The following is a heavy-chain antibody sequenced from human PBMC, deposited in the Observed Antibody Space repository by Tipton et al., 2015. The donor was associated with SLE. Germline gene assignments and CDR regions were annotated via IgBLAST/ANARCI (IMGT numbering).Heavy chain of an antibody. Sequence: SLRLSCAASGFTFSSYGMTWVRQAPGKGLEWVSVISSSGDDTHYADSVKGRFTISRDNSKYTLYLQMNSLRAEDTSVYYCARDSPGYGGYDNWGQGTLVTVSS. V-gene: IGHV3-23*01. J-gene: IGHJ4*02. D-gene: IGHD5-12*01. CDR1: GFTFSSYG. CDR2: ISSSGDDT. CDR3: ARDSPGYGGYDN.